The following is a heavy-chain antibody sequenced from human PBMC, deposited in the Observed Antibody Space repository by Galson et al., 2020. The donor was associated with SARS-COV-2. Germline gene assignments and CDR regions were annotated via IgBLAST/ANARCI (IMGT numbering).Heavy chain of an antibody. Sequence: GGSLRLTCAASGFTFSSYAMHWVRQAPGKGLEWVAVISYDGSIEYYADSVKGRFTISRDNSKNTMYLQMNSLRVEDTAVYYCAINRALDYWGQGTLVTVSS. V-gene: IGHV3-30*03. CDR2: ISYDGSIE. CDR3: AINRALDY. CDR1: GFTFSSYA. J-gene: IGHJ4*02.